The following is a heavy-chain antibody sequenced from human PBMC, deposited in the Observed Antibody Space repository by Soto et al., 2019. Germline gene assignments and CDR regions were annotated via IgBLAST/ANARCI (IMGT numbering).Heavy chain of an antibody. Sequence: PGESLKISCKASGYSFSFYWIGWVLQMPWKGLEWTAIMYPDDSDIRYSPSFEAHVTISADKSTSTAFLQWSSLKASDTAMYYCATAYVYDFENSNYYRDAFDIWGQGTLVTVSS. CDR3: ATAYVYDFENSNYYRDAFDI. V-gene: IGHV5-51*01. D-gene: IGHD3-22*01. CDR2: MYPDDSDI. J-gene: IGHJ3*02. CDR1: GYSFSFYW.